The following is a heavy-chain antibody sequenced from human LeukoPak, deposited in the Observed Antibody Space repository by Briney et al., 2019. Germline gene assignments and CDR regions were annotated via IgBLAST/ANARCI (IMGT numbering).Heavy chain of an antibody. CDR3: ASSGYSSGWYRFDY. D-gene: IGHD6-19*01. J-gene: IGHJ4*02. CDR2: IYSGGST. CDR1: GFTVSSNY. V-gene: IGHV3-53*01. Sequence: GGSLRLSCAASGFTVSSNYMSWVRQAPGKGLEWVSVIYSGGSTYYADSVKGRFTISRDNSKNTLYLQMNSLRAEDTAVYYCASSGYSSGWYRFDYWGQGTLVTVSS.